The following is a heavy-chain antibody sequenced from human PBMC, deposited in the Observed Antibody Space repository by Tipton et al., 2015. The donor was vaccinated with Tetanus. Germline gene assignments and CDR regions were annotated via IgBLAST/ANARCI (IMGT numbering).Heavy chain of an antibody. J-gene: IGHJ3*02. V-gene: IGHV1-8*01. CDR1: GYTFTSYD. CDR3: ASSSGWYAGDAFDI. Sequence: QVQLVQSGAEVKKPGASVKVSCKASGYTFTSYDINWVRQATGQGLEWMGWMNPNSGNTGYAQKFQGRVTMTRNTSKSTAYMELSSLRSEDTAVYYCASSSGWYAGDAFDIWGQGTMVTVSS. CDR2: MNPNSGNT. D-gene: IGHD6-19*01.